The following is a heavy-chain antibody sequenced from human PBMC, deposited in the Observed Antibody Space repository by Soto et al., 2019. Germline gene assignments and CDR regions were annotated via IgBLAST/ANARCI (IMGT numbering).Heavy chain of an antibody. V-gene: IGHV1-58*01. Sequence: GASVKVSCKASGFTFTSFAVQWVRQARGQRLEWIGWIVVGSGNTNYAQKFQERVTITRDMSTGTAYMELSSLRSEDTAVYYCAAIGTNYYDSSGPESWGQGTLVTVSS. D-gene: IGHD3-22*01. J-gene: IGHJ4*02. CDR1: GFTFTSFA. CDR2: IVVGSGNT. CDR3: AAIGTNYYDSSGPES.